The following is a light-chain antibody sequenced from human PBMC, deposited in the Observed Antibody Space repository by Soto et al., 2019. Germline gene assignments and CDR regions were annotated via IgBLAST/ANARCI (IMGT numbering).Light chain of an antibody. J-gene: IGKJ1*01. V-gene: IGKV1-39*01. CDR3: QQVYRMPPT. Sequence: DTQLTQSPSSLPASVGDRVTITCRASQTVAKSLNWYQQKPGKAPDLLIYATSHLHSEVPSRFSGSGSGTDFTLTINSLQPEDFATYYCQQVYRMPPTFGQGGKAAIK. CDR1: QTVAKS. CDR2: ATS.